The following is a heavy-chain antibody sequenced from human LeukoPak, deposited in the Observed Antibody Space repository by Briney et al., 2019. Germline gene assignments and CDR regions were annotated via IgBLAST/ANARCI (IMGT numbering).Heavy chain of an antibody. D-gene: IGHD3-3*01. CDR2: TRNKANSYTT. Sequence: QPGGSLRLSCAASGFTFSDHYMDWVRQAPGKGLEWVGRTRNKANSYTTEYAASVKGRFTISRGDSKNSLYLQMNSLKTEDTAVYYCTTYRFGWGQGTLVTVSS. CDR3: TTYRFG. V-gene: IGHV3-72*01. CDR1: GFTFSDHY. J-gene: IGHJ4*02.